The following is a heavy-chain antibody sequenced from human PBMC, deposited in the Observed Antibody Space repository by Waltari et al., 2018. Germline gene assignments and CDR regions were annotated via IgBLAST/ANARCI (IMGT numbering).Heavy chain of an antibody. Sequence: QLQLQESGPGLVKPSETLSLTCTVSGGSISSSSYYWGWIRQPPGKGLEWIGSIYYSGTTYYKPSLKSRISISVDTSKSQFSLKLSSVTAADTAVYYCASLRGNEHYEFWSAYYYFDYWGQGTLVTVSS. V-gene: IGHV4-39*07. CDR2: IYYSGTT. J-gene: IGHJ4*02. CDR1: GGSISSSSYY. D-gene: IGHD3-3*01. CDR3: ASLRGNEHYEFWSAYYYFDY.